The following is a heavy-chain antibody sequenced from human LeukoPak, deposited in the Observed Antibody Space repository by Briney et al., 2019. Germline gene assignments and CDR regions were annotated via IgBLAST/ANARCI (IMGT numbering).Heavy chain of an antibody. D-gene: IGHD6-19*01. J-gene: IGHJ5*02. CDR1: GGSFSGYY. CDR2: INHSGST. CDR3: ARESAVAGTDP. V-gene: IGHV4-34*01. Sequence: SETLSLTCAVYGGSFSGYYWSWIRQPPGKGLEWIGEINHSGSTNYNPSLKSRVTISVDTSKNQFSLKLSSVTAADTAVYYCARESAVAGTDPWGQGTLVTVSS.